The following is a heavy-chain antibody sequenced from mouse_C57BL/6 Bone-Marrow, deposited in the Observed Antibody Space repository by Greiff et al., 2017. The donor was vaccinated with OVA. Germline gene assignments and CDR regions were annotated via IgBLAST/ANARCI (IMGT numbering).Heavy chain of an antibody. CDR2: IRSKSNNYAT. D-gene: IGHD2-3*01. V-gene: IGHV10-1*01. Sequence: EVKLVESGGGLVQPKGSLKLSCAASGFSFNTYAMNWVRQAPGKGLEWVARIRSKSNNYATYYADSVKDRFTISRDDSESMLYLQMNNLKTEDTAMDYCVRHDDGYSYYAMDYWGQGTSVTVSS. J-gene: IGHJ4*01. CDR1: GFSFNTYA. CDR3: VRHDDGYSYYAMDY.